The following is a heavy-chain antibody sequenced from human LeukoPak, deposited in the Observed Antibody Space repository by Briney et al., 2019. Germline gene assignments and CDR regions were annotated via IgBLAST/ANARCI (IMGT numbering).Heavy chain of an antibody. CDR3: ARVASGSGSYSGPNDY. Sequence: GASVKVSCKASGGTFTTYAISWVRQAPGQGLEWMGRIIPILDIANYAQNFQGGVTITADKSTSTAYMELSSLRSEDTAVYYCARVASGSGSYSGPNDYWGQGTLVTVSS. V-gene: IGHV1-69*04. D-gene: IGHD3-10*01. CDR1: GGTFTTYA. CDR2: IIPILDIA. J-gene: IGHJ4*02.